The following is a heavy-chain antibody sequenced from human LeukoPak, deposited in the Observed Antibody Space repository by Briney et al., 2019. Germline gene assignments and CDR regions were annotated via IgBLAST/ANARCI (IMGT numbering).Heavy chain of an antibody. CDR3: TSDMTTVTTTSPDY. D-gene: IGHD4-17*01. CDR2: IRSKANSYTT. Sequence: PGGSLRLSCAASGFTFSGSAMHWVRQASGQGLKWVGRIRSKANSYTTAYAASVKGRFAISRDDSKNTAYLQMNSLKTEDTAVYYCTSDMTTVTTTSPDYWGQGTLVTVSS. J-gene: IGHJ4*02. V-gene: IGHV3-73*01. CDR1: GFTFSGSA.